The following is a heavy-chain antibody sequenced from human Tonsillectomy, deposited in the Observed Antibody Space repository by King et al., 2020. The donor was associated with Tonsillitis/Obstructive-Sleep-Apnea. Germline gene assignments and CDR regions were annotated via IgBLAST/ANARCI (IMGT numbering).Heavy chain of an antibody. J-gene: IGHJ6*03. Sequence: EQLVESGGGLVQPGGSLRLSCAASRFTFTTYAMSWVRQAPGKGLEWVSGRSASGGSTYYADSVKGRFTISRDNSKNTLYLQMNSLRAEDTAVYYCAKSEGMVRGVPYYMDVWGKGTTVTVSS. CDR1: RFTFTTYA. CDR2: RSASGGST. V-gene: IGHV3-23*04. D-gene: IGHD3-10*01. CDR3: AKSEGMVRGVPYYMDV.